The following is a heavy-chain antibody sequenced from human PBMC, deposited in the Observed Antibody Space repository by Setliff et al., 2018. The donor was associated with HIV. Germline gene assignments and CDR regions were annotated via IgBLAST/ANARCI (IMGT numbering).Heavy chain of an antibody. Sequence: TLSLTCSFSGGSISGHYWSWIRQTPGKGLEWIATIYTTERISYNPSLRSRVTISVETSQNLFSLRLRSVTAADTGVYYCARPGSSSYYYAMDVWGLGTTVTVSS. V-gene: IGHV4-59*11. CDR1: GGSISGHY. CDR3: ARPGSSSYYYAMDV. D-gene: IGHD3-10*01. J-gene: IGHJ6*02. CDR2: IYTTERI.